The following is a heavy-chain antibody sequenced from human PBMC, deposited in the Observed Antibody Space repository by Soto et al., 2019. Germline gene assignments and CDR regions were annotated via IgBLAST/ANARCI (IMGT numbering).Heavy chain of an antibody. D-gene: IGHD3-9*01. CDR3: ARLIWTDLYRGGYVVN. CDR1: GYCISRGYY. J-gene: IGHJ4*02. Sequence: EILALTCAGPGYCISRGYYWGWIRQPPVRGLEWIGSFFHGGTTYYKPSLKSRVTISEDTSTNQFSLKLSSVTAADTAVYFCARLIWTDLYRGGYVVNWGQGTLVTVSS. V-gene: IGHV4-38-2*01. CDR2: FFHGGTT.